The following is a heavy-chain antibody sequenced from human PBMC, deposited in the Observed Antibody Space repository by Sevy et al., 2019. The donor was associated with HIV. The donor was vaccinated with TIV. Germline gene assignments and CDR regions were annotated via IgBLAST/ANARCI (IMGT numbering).Heavy chain of an antibody. V-gene: IGHV3-23*01. CDR3: AKAGGGWNYFDY. J-gene: IGHJ4*02. Sequence: GGSLRLSCAASGFTFDNYAMTWVRQTPGKGLEWVSTLDNSGDNTYNADSVKGRFTISRDNSKNTLYLQMDSLRAEDTAIYYGAKAGGGWNYFDYPGQGTLVTVSS. CDR2: LDNSGDNT. CDR1: GFTFDNYA. D-gene: IGHD6-19*01.